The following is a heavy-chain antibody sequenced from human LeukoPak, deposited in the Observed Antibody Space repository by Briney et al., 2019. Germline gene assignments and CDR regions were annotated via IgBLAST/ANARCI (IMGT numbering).Heavy chain of an antibody. V-gene: IGHV3-30*02. CDR2: IRYDGNNK. Sequence: GGSLRLSCAASGFTFSTYGMHWVRQAPGKGLEWVAFIRYDGNNKYYTDSVKGRFTISRDNSKNTLYLQINSLRPEDTAVYYCAKEGRRGGYNFDYWGQGTLVTVSS. CDR1: GFTFSTYG. CDR3: AKEGRRGGYNFDY. D-gene: IGHD5-24*01. J-gene: IGHJ4*02.